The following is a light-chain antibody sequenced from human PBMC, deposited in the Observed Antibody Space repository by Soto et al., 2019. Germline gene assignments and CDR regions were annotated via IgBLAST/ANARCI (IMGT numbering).Light chain of an antibody. V-gene: IGLV2-14*01. CDR1: SSDVGGYNY. Sequence: QSVLTQPASVSGSPGQSITISCTGTSSDVGGYNYVSWYQQHPGKAPKLMIYAVTDLPSGVSSRFSGSKSGNTASLTISGLQAEDEADYYCSSYTSSSTLFGTGTKLTVL. CDR3: SSYTSSSTL. J-gene: IGLJ1*01. CDR2: AVT.